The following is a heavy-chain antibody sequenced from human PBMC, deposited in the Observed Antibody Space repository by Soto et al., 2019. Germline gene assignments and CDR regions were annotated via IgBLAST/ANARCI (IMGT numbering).Heavy chain of an antibody. Sequence: TSETLSLTCTVSGGSISSYYWSWIRQPPGKGLEWIGSVYYSGSTYYNPSLKSRVTISVDTSKNQFSLKLSSVTAADTAVYYCARHYSSSSWYYPYFDYWGQGTLVTVSS. J-gene: IGHJ4*02. CDR3: ARHYSSSSWYYPYFDY. D-gene: IGHD6-13*01. CDR1: GGSISSYY. V-gene: IGHV4-39*01. CDR2: VYYSGST.